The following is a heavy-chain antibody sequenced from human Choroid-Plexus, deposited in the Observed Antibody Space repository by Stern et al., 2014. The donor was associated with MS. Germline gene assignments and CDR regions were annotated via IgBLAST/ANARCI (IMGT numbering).Heavy chain of an antibody. V-gene: IGHV3-23*04. J-gene: IGHJ1*01. Sequence: EVQLVESGGGLVQPGGSLRLSCAASGFSFSTYAMSWVRQTPGKGLQWVSVISGSGGPTYYADSVKGRFPIYKDKSKNTLYTQMDSLRADDTAVYYWAKWPHHRAVAGTRYFQHWGQGTLVTVSS. CDR2: ISGSGGPT. CDR1: GFSFSTYA. D-gene: IGHD6-19*01. CDR3: AKWPHHRAVAGTRYFQH.